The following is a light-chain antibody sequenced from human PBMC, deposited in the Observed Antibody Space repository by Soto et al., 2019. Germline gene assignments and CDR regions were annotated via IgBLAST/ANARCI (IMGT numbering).Light chain of an antibody. CDR3: QVWDTISDHYV. V-gene: IGLV3-21*02. CDR1: NIESKS. CDR2: VDS. J-gene: IGLJ1*01. Sequence: SYELTQPPSVSVAPGQTARITCGGNNIESKSVHWYQQRPGQAPVLVIYVDSDRPSGIPDRFAASTSVNTAALTISRVEAGDEADYYCQVWDTISDHYVFGSGTKVTVL.